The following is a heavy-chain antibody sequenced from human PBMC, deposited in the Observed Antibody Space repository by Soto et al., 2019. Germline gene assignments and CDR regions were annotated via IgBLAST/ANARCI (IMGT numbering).Heavy chain of an antibody. CDR2: IYYSGNT. CDR3: ARDFRRYSSSPPPLEY. D-gene: IGHD6-6*01. Sequence: SETLSLTCTVSGDYISSGDYYWSWIRQPPGKGLEWIGCIYYSGNTYYNPSLKRRFSISVDTSKNQFSLQLSSVTVADTAVYYFARDFRRYSSSPPPLEYCGEGTLVTLS. CDR1: GDYISSGDYY. V-gene: IGHV4-30-4*01. J-gene: IGHJ4*02.